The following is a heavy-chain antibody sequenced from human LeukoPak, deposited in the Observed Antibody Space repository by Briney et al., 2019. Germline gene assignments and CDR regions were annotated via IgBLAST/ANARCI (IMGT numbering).Heavy chain of an antibody. CDR1: GFTFSRYW. V-gene: IGHV3-7*03. J-gene: IGHJ4*02. D-gene: IGHD4-17*01. Sequence: PGGSLRLSCAASGFTFSRYWMSWVRQAPGKGLEWVANIKQDGSEKYSMDSVKGRFTISRDNAKNSLYLQLNSLRAEDTAVYYCASHDYGDYASLDYWGQGTLVTVSS. CDR3: ASHDYGDYASLDY. CDR2: IKQDGSEK.